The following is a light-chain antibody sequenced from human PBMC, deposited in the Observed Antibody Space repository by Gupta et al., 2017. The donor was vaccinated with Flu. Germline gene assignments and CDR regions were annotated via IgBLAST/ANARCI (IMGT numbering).Light chain of an antibody. V-gene: IGKV4-1*01. CDR2: WAS. CDR1: QSVLYSFNNKNY. Sequence: SLGERATLNCKSSQSVLYSFNNKNYLAWYHQKPGQPPKLLIYWASTRESGVPDRFSGSGSGTDFTLTISSLQAEDVAVYYCQQYFDSPQTFGQGTKVEI. CDR3: QQYFDSPQT. J-gene: IGKJ1*01.